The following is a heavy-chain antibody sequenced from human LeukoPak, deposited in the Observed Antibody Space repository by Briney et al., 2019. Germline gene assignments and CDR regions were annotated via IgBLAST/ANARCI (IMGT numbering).Heavy chain of an antibody. CDR3: AKTPVVVVGDYFDY. J-gene: IGHJ4*02. D-gene: IGHD3-16*01. Sequence: GGSLRLSCVASGFTFSSYGMHWVRQAPGKGLEWVTFIRSDGSDKYYADYVKGRFTISRDNSKNTLYLQMNSLRAEDTAVYYCAKTPVVVVGDYFDYWGQGTLVTVSS. CDR1: GFTFSSYG. CDR2: IRSDGSDK. V-gene: IGHV3-30*02.